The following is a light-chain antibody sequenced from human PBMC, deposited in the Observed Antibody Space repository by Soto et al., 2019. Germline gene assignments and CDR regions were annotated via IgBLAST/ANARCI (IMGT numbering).Light chain of an antibody. CDR2: DVT. V-gene: IGLV2-14*01. Sequence: QSALTQPASVSGSPGQSITISYTGTSSDVGGYNYVSWYQQHPVKAPKLMIYDVTNRPSGVSDRFSSSKSGNTASLTISGLQTEDEADYYCSSYTSSSTPYVFGTGTKVTVL. CDR1: SSDVGGYNY. J-gene: IGLJ1*01. CDR3: SSYTSSSTPYV.